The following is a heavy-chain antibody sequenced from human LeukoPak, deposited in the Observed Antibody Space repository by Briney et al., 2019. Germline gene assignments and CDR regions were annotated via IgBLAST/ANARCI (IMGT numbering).Heavy chain of an antibody. CDR2: IYTSGST. CDR1: GGSISSYY. D-gene: IGHD2-15*01. Sequence: SETLSLTCTVSGGSISSYYWSWIRQPAGKGLEWIGRIYTSGSTNYNPSLKSRVTMSVDTSKNQFSLKLSSVTAADTAVYYCARINCSGGSCYYNFDYWGQGTLVTVSS. V-gene: IGHV4-4*07. CDR3: ARINCSGGSCYYNFDY. J-gene: IGHJ4*02.